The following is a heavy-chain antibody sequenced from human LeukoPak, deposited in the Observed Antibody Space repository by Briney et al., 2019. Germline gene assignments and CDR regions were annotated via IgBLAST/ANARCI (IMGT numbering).Heavy chain of an antibody. CDR3: AKDGVFRQWLGGWQDY. Sequence: EGSLRLSCSASGFIFSSYGMHWVRQAPGKGLEWVAAISSDGSNKYYADSVKGRLTISRDNSKNTLYLEMNSLRAEDTAVYFCAKDGVFRQWLGGWQDYWGQGTLVTVSS. D-gene: IGHD6-19*01. CDR2: ISSDGSNK. CDR1: GFIFSSYG. V-gene: IGHV3-30*18. J-gene: IGHJ4*02.